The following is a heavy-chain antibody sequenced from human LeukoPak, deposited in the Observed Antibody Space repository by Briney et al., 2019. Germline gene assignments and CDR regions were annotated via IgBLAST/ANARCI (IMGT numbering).Heavy chain of an antibody. V-gene: IGHV3-30*18. Sequence: GGSLRLSCAASGFTFSSYGMHWVRQAPGKGLEWVAVISYDGSNKYYADSVKGRFTISRDNSKNTLYLQMNSLRAEDTAVYYCAKDRGTSIAAAGDYWGQGTLVTVSS. D-gene: IGHD6-13*01. CDR1: GFTFSSYG. CDR2: ISYDGSNK. J-gene: IGHJ4*02. CDR3: AKDRGTSIAAAGDY.